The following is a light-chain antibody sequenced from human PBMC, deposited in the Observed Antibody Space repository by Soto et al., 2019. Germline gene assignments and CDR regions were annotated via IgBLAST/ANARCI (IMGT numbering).Light chain of an antibody. CDR1: QSINKW. J-gene: IGKJ1*01. CDR2: EVS. V-gene: IGKV1-5*03. Sequence: EILLTQSPATLSASLGDRVTISCRASQSINKWLAWYQHKPGKAPNLLIYEVSTLHSGVPSRFSGSGSGTEFTLTISSLRPDDFATYYCQHYSGDRATFGQGTKVDIK. CDR3: QHYSGDRAT.